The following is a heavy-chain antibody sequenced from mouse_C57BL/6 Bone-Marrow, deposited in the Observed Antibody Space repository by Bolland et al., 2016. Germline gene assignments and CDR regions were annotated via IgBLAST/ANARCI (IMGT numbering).Heavy chain of an antibody. D-gene: IGHD1-1*01. CDR2: T. Sequence: TIYNQKFKGKATLTVDKSSSTAYMELRSLTSEDTAVYYCARSLTVVSTPFAYWGQGDSG. J-gene: IGHJ3*01. CDR3: ARSLTVVSTPFAY. V-gene: IGHV1-18*01.